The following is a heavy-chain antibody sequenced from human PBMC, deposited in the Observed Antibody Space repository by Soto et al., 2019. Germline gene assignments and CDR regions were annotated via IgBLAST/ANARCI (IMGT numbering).Heavy chain of an antibody. CDR2: IYYSGNT. V-gene: IGHV4-39*01. Sequence: PSEALSLTCTVSGGSISSSSYYWGWIRQPPGKGLEWIGSIYYSGNTYYNPSLKRRVTISVYTAKNQFSLKLSSVPAADTAVYYCARVSGTDYYGSGGALDYWGQGTLVTVSS. CDR3: ARVSGTDYYGSGGALDY. CDR1: GGSISSSSYY. J-gene: IGHJ4*02. D-gene: IGHD3-10*01.